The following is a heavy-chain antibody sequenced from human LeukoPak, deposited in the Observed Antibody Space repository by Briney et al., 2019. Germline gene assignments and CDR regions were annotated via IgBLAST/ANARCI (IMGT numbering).Heavy chain of an antibody. CDR3: ARLRKWYDSSGYYYGWFDP. Sequence: GSVRVSCKDSGYTFTGYYMHGVRQAPGQGGERMGWINPKSGGTNYAQTFQGRVTITRETTSRTAYMEMSRVRSDDTAVYYCARLRKWYDSSGYYYGWFDPWGQGTLVTVSS. CDR1: GYTFTGYY. CDR2: INPKSGGT. J-gene: IGHJ5*02. V-gene: IGHV1-2*02. D-gene: IGHD3-22*01.